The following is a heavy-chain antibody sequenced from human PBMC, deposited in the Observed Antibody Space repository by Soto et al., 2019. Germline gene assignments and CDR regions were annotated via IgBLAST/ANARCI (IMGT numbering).Heavy chain of an antibody. CDR2: IIPIFGTA. CDR3: AREYNWNSIYYGMDV. CDR1: GGTFSSYA. J-gene: IGHJ6*02. D-gene: IGHD1-7*01. V-gene: IGHV1-69*01. Sequence: QVQLVQSGAEVKKPGSSVKVSCKVSGGTFSSYAISWVRQAPGQGLEWMGGIIPIFGTANYAQKFQGRVTITADESTSTAYMELSSLRSEDSAMYYCAREYNWNSIYYGMDVWGQGTTVTVSS.